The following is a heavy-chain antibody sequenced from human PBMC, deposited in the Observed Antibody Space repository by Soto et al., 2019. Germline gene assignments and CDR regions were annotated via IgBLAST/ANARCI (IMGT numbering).Heavy chain of an antibody. CDR3: AREPQQLVTFPVDY. CDR2: IWYDGSNK. J-gene: IGHJ4*02. D-gene: IGHD6-13*01. Sequence: QVQLVESGGGVVQPGRSLRLSCAASGFTFSSYGMHWVRQAPGKGLEWVAVIWYDGSNKYYADSVKGRFTISRDNSKNTLYLQMNSLRAEDTAVYYCAREPQQLVTFPVDYWGQGTLVTVSS. V-gene: IGHV3-33*01. CDR1: GFTFSSYG.